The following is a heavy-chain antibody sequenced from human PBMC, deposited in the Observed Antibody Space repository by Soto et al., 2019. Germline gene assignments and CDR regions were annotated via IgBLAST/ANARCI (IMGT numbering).Heavy chain of an antibody. D-gene: IGHD6-19*01. CDR1: GYSFTNYG. CDR3: ARDRGVAPPVAVNTHYYYYMDV. CDR2: ISAYNGNT. Sequence: QDQLVQSGVEVKKPGASVKVSCKASGYSFTNYGITCVRQAPGQGFEWMGGISAYNGNTNYAQKFQGRVTMTTDASTSTAYLELRSLRSDDTAVYYCARDRGVAPPVAVNTHYYYYMDVWGKGTPVTVS. V-gene: IGHV1-18*01. J-gene: IGHJ6*03.